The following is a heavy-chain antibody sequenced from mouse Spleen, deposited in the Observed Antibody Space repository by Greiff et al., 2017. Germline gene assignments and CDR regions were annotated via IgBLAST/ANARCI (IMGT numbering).Heavy chain of an antibody. D-gene: IGHD3-2*01. Sequence: QVQLQQSGAELARPGASVKLSCKASGYTFTSYGISWVKQRTGQGLEWIGEIYPRSGNTYYNEKFKGKATLTADKSSSTAYMELRSLTSEDSAVYFCARRQLGLFYAMDYWGQGTSVTVSS. CDR1: GYTFTSYG. CDR3: ARRQLGLFYAMDY. V-gene: IGHV1-81*01. J-gene: IGHJ4*01. CDR2: IYPRSGNT.